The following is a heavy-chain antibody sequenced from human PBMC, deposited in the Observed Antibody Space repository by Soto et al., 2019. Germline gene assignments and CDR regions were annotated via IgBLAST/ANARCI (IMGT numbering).Heavy chain of an antibody. CDR3: ACIAAAGNYYYYGMDV. J-gene: IGHJ6*02. Sequence: PGGSLRLSCAASGFTFSSYGMHWVRQAPGKGLEWVAVIWYDGSNKYYADSVKGRFTISRDNSKNTLYLQMNSLRAEDTAVYYCACIAAAGNYYYYGMDVWGQGTTVTVSS. CDR1: GFTFSSYG. D-gene: IGHD6-13*01. CDR2: IWYDGSNK. V-gene: IGHV3-33*01.